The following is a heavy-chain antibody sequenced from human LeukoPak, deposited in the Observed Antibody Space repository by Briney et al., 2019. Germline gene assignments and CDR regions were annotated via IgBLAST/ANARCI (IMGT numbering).Heavy chain of an antibody. CDR3: ARDGIAARGDY. D-gene: IGHD6-6*01. Sequence: GGSLRLSCAASGFTFSSYAMSWVRQAPGKGLEWVSSISSSSSYIYYADSVKGRFTISRDNAKNSLYLQMNSLRAEDTAVYYCARDGIAARGDYWGQGTLVTVSS. V-gene: IGHV3-21*01. J-gene: IGHJ4*02. CDR1: GFTFSSYA. CDR2: ISSSSSYI.